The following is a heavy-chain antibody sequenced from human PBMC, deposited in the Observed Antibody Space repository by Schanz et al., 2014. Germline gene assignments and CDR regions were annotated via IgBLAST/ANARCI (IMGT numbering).Heavy chain of an antibody. J-gene: IGHJ6*02. CDR2: IYYRGNT. CDR3: TRMALRRGDYGGLDV. Sequence: QVQLQESGPGLVKPSETLSLTCTVSGGSISSYYWSWIRQPPGKGREWIGFIYYRGNTTYNPALTSRVTITINSSKNQNSGNLSPVHAADAAVYYCTRMALRRGDYGGLDVWGQGTTVTVSS. CDR1: GGSISSYY. D-gene: IGHD3-10*01. V-gene: IGHV4-59*08.